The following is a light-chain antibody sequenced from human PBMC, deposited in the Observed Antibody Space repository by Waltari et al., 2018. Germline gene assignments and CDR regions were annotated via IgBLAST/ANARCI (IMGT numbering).Light chain of an antibody. J-gene: IGKJ3*01. V-gene: IGKV4-1*01. CDR3: QQYDRTPFT. Sequence: DIVMTQSPESLGVSLGERAAINCKSSQTLLFSSNNRNYLAWYQQKPGQPPKLLITWASTREAGVPDRFSGSGYGTDFTLTITSLQAEDVAVYFCQQYDRTPFTFGPGTRVDVK. CDR1: QTLLFSSNNRNY. CDR2: WAS.